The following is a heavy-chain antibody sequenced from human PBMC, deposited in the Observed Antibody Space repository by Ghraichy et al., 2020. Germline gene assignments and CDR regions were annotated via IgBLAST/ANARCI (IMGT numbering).Heavy chain of an antibody. J-gene: IGHJ5*02. CDR3: VRDGQALGKSGFDR. CDR2: ISRNGRDT. V-gene: IGHV3-11*06. D-gene: IGHD6-25*01. CDR1: GFNFRDYY. Sequence: GSLRLSCAASGFNFRDYYMSWIRQAPGKGLEWVSLISRNGRDTNYADSVRGRFTISRDNAKSALFLQVNTLRAEDTAVYYCVRDGQALGKSGFDRWGQGTPVTVSS.